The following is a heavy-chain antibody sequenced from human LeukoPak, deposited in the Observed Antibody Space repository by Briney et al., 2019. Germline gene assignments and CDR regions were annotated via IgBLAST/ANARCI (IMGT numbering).Heavy chain of an antibody. V-gene: IGHV3-53*01. D-gene: IGHD2-2*02. CDR3: ARDKGCSSTSCYKDYYYYMDV. CDR1: GFTVSSNY. Sequence: GGSLRLSCAASGFTVSSNYMSWVRQAPGKGLEWVSVIYSGGSTYYADSVKGRFTISRDSSKNTLYLQVNSLRAEDTAVYYCARDKGCSSTSCYKDYYYYMDVWGKGTTVTVSS. J-gene: IGHJ6*03. CDR2: IYSGGST.